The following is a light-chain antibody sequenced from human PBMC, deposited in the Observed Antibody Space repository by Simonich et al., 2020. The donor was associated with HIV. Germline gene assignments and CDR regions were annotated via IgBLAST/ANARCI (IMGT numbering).Light chain of an antibody. CDR2: LGS. CDR3: MQALQNPYT. CDR1: QSLLHSNGYNY. J-gene: IGKJ2*01. Sequence: DIVMTQSPLSLPVTPGEPASFSCRSSQSLLHSNGYNYLDWYLQKPEQSPQLLIYLGSNRASGVPDRFSGSGSGTDFTLKISRVEAEDVGVYYCMQALQNPYTFGQGTKLEIK. V-gene: IGKV2-28*01.